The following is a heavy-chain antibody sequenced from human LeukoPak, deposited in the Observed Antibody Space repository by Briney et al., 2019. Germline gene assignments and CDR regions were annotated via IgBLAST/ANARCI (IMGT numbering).Heavy chain of an antibody. J-gene: IGHJ6*03. Sequence: PSETLSLTCTVSGGSTSSYYWSWIRQPPGKGLEWIGYIYYSGSTNYNPSLKSRVTISVDTSKNQFSLKLSSVTAADTAVYYCARVIRVLGYYYYMDVWGKGTTVTISS. CDR3: ARVIRVLGYYYYMDV. CDR1: GGSTSSYY. CDR2: IYYSGST. D-gene: IGHD2-8*02. V-gene: IGHV4-59*01.